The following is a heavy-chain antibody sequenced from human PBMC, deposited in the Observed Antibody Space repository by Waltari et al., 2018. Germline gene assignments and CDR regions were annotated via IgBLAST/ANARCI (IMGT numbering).Heavy chain of an antibody. V-gene: IGHV3-30*18. CDR1: GFTFSSYG. CDR3: AKEGGSGSYYPG. J-gene: IGHJ4*02. CDR2: ISYDGSNK. D-gene: IGHD3-10*01. Sequence: QVQLVESGGGVVQPGRSLRLSCAASGFTFSSYGMHWVRQAPGKGLEWVAVISYDGSNKYYADSVKGRFTISRDNSKNTLYLQMNSLRAEDTAVYYCAKEGGSGSYYPGWGQGTLVTVSS.